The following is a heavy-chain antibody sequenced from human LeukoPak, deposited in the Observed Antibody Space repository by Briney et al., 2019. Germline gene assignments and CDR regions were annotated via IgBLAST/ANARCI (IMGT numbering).Heavy chain of an antibody. J-gene: IGHJ6*03. V-gene: IGHV3-21*01. CDR2: ISSSSSYI. D-gene: IGHD6-13*01. CDR3: ARDPYSSSSDAAGFWAYYYYYMDV. Sequence: GGSLRLSCAASGFTFSSYSMNWVRQAPGKGLEWVSSISSSSSYIYYADSVKGRFTISRDNAKNSLYLQMNSLRAEDTAVYYCARDPYSSSSDAAGFWAYYYYYMDVWGKGTTVTVSS. CDR1: GFTFSSYS.